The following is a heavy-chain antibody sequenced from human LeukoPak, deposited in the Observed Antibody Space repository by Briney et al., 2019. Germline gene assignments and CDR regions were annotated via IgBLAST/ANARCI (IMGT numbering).Heavy chain of an antibody. CDR1: GFTFSTYT. CDR2: ISYNSVYI. J-gene: IGHJ3*02. Sequence: GESLRLSCAAFGFTFSTYTMNWVRQAPGKGLEWVSSISYNSVYIYYADSVKGRFTISRDNAKSSLYLQMSSLRAEDTAVYFCARDLYCSSPYCTDAFDIWGQGTMVIASA. D-gene: IGHD2-2*01. V-gene: IGHV3-21*01. CDR3: ARDLYCSSPYCTDAFDI.